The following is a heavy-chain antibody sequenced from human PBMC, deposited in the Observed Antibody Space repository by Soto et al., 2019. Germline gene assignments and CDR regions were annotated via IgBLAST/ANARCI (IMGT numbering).Heavy chain of an antibody. CDR1: GFTFSSYG. Sequence: QVQLVESGGGVVQPGRSLRLSCAASGFTFSSYGMHWVRQAPGKGLEWVAVISYDGSNKYYADSVKGRFTISRDNSKNTLYLQMNSLRAEDTAVYYCAKAPRITMVRGVIGPHFDYWGQGTLVTVSS. V-gene: IGHV3-30*18. CDR2: ISYDGSNK. J-gene: IGHJ4*02. D-gene: IGHD3-10*01. CDR3: AKAPRITMVRGVIGPHFDY.